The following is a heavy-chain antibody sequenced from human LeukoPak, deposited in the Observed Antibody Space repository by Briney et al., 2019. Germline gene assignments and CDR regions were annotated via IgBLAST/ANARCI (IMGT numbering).Heavy chain of an antibody. D-gene: IGHD2-21*01. J-gene: IGHJ4*02. Sequence: SETLSLTCTVSGGSDSSSDSYWVWVRQPPGKGLEWIGSIYYGGTTYYNPSLKSRVTISADTSKNQFSLEVTSVTAADTAVYYCARRGLVVVPLWGQGTLVTVSS. CDR1: GGSDSSSDSY. CDR2: IYYGGTT. CDR3: ARRGLVVVPL. V-gene: IGHV4-39*01.